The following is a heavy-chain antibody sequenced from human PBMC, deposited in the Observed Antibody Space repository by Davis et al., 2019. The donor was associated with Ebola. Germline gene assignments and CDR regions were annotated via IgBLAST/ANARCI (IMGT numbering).Heavy chain of an antibody. Sequence: SETLSLTCTVSGASFSSGDYYWSWIRQPPGKGLEWIGYIYDSIHYSGSTNYNPSLKSRVTISVDTSKNEFSLKLRSVTAADTAIYYCARGRVTNSGILTGTHDSWGQGSLVTVSS. CDR1: GASFSSGDYY. CDR2: IYDSIHYSGST. V-gene: IGHV4-61*08. CDR3: ARGRVTNSGILTGTHDS. J-gene: IGHJ5*01. D-gene: IGHD1-14*01.